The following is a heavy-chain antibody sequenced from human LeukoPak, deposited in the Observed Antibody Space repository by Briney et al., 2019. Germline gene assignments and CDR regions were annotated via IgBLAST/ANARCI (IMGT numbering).Heavy chain of an antibody. J-gene: IGHJ4*02. Sequence: ASVKVSCKASGYTFTSYYMHWERHAPGQGLEWMGIINPSGGSTSYAQRFQGRVTMTRDTSTSTVYMELSSLRSEDTAVYYCARYPYDSSGYYYVEDYWGQGTLVTVSS. V-gene: IGHV1-46*01. CDR2: INPSGGST. CDR3: ARYPYDSSGYYYVEDY. D-gene: IGHD3-22*01. CDR1: GYTFTSYY.